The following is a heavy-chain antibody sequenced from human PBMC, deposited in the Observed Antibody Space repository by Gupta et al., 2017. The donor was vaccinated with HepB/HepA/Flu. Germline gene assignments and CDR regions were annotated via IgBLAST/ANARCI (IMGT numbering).Heavy chain of an antibody. D-gene: IGHD3-10*01. V-gene: IGHV3-49*04. CDR3: TRDWKVRGVIYYYYGMDV. CDR1: GDYA. J-gene: IGHJ6*02. CDR2: IRSKAYGGTT. Sequence: GDYAMSWVRQAPGKGLEWVGFIRSKAYGGTTEYAASVKGRFTISRDDSKSIAYLQMNSLKNEDTAVYYCTRDWKVRGVIYYYYGMDVWGQGTTVTVSS.